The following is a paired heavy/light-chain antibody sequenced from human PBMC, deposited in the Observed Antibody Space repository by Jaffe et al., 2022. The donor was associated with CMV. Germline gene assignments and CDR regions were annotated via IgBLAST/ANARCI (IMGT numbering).Light chain of an antibody. CDR2: EVS. CDR1: NSDVGNHNM. V-gene: IGLV2-23*02. Sequence: QSALTQPASVSGSPGQSITISCTGTNSDVGNHNMLSWYQHHPGKAPKLTIYEVSERPSGVSDRFSGSKSGNTASLTISRLQAEDEGDYYCCSYAGSSRVFGGGTKLIVL. CDR3: CSYAGSSRV. J-gene: IGLJ3*02.
Heavy chain of an antibody. J-gene: IGHJ4*02. CDR2: ISWNGGVI. V-gene: IGHV3-9*01. CDR1: GFNLNDYA. D-gene: IGHD3-10*01. Sequence: EVQLVESGGGLVQPGRSLRLSCAASGFNLNDYAMHWVRQAPGRGLEWVSGISWNGGVIGYEASVKGRFTISRDNAKNSLFLQMNSLRVEDTALYYCTKVGGSGGYYNNYFDDWGQGTLVTVSS. CDR3: TKVGGSGGYYNNYFDD.